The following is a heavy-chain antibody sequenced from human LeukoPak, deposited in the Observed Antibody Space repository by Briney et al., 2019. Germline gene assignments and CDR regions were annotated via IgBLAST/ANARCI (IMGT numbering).Heavy chain of an antibody. Sequence: SETLSLTCTVSVGSISSISYYWGWIRQPPGKGLEWIGSIYYSGSTYYNPSLKSRVTISVDTSKNQFSLKLSSVTAADTAVYYCARRRGPNSYDSNIFDYWGQGTLVTVSS. CDR3: ARRRGPNSYDSNIFDY. J-gene: IGHJ4*02. CDR2: IYYSGST. V-gene: IGHV4-39*01. D-gene: IGHD3-22*01. CDR1: VGSISSISYY.